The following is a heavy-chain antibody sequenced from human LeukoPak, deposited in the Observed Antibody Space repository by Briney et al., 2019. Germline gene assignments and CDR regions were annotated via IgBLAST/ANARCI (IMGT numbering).Heavy chain of an antibody. CDR3: ARPEGYFGSGSYSHWFDP. CDR2: IYYSGST. J-gene: IGHJ5*02. CDR1: GGSISSSSYY. V-gene: IGHV4-39*01. Sequence: SETLSLTCTVSGGSISSSSYYWGWIRQPPGKGLEWIGSIYYSGSTYYNPSLKSRVTISVDTSKNPFSLKLSSVTAADTAVYYCARPEGYFGSGSYSHWFDPWGQGTLVTVSS. D-gene: IGHD3-10*01.